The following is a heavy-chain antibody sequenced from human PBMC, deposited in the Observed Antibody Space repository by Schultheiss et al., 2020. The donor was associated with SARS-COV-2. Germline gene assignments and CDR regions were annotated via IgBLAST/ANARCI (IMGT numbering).Heavy chain of an antibody. CDR3: ASTVDPIVVVPTATWGY. CDR2: ISSSSSYI. J-gene: IGHJ4*02. CDR1: GFTFSSYS. Sequence: GGSLRLSCAASGFTFSSYSMNWVRQAPGKGLEWVSSISSSSSYIYYADSVKGRFTISRDNAKNSLYLQMNSLRAEDTAVYYCASTVDPIVVVPTATWGYWGQGTLVTVSS. V-gene: IGHV3-21*01. D-gene: IGHD2-2*01.